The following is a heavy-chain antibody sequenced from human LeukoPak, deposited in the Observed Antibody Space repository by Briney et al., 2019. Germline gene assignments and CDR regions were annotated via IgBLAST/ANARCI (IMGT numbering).Heavy chain of an antibody. CDR1: GYTFTSYG. D-gene: IGHD3-10*01. Sequence: GASVNVSCKASGYTFTSYGISWVRQAPGQGLEWMGWISAYNGNTNYAQKLQGRVTMTTDTSTSTAYMELRSLRSDDTAVYYCAVNTYGSGSYSKDYWGQGTLVTVSS. CDR2: ISAYNGNT. V-gene: IGHV1-18*01. J-gene: IGHJ4*02. CDR3: AVNTYGSGSYSKDY.